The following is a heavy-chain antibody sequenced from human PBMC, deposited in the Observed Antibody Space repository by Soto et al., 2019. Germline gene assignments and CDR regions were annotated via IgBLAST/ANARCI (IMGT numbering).Heavy chain of an antibody. CDR3: ARARSSYYYYYGMDV. J-gene: IGHJ6*02. CDR1: GGSISSYY. CDR2: IYYSGST. Sequence: SETLSLTCTVSGGSISSYYWSWIWQPPGKGLEWIGYIYYSGSTNYNPSLKSRVTISVDTSKNQFSLKLSSVTAADTAVYYCARARSSYYYYYGMDVWGQGTTVTVSS. V-gene: IGHV4-59*01.